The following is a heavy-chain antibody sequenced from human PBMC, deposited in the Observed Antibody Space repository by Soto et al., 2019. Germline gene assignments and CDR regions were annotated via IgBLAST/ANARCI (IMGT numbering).Heavy chain of an antibody. J-gene: IGHJ4*02. V-gene: IGHV3-30*04. CDR1: GFIFSRYT. CDR3: ARNYDSSAYTPIGY. CDR2: ISYDGSNE. Sequence: QVQVVESGGGVVQPGRSLRLSCAGSGFIFSRYTMYWVRQAPGKGLEWVGVISYDGSNEYYADSVKGRFTISRDNSKDTLYLQMNSLRVDDTAVYYCARNYDSSAYTPIGYWGQGTLVTVSS. D-gene: IGHD3-22*01.